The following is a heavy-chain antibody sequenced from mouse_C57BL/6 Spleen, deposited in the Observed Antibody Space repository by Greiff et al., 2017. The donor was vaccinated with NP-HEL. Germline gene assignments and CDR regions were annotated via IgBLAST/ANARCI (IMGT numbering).Heavy chain of an antibody. CDR1: GYTFTSYG. Sequence: QVQLQQSGAELARPGASVKLSCKASGYTFTSYGISWVKQRTGQGLEWIGDIYPRSGNTYYNEKFKGKATLTADKSSSTAYMELRSLTSEDSAVYFCARGYYGSSPFDYWGQGTTLTVSS. CDR3: ARGYYGSSPFDY. V-gene: IGHV1-81*01. J-gene: IGHJ2*01. D-gene: IGHD1-1*01. CDR2: IYPRSGNT.